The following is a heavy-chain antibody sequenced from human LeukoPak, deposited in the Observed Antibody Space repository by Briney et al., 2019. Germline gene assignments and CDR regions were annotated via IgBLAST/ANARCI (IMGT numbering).Heavy chain of an antibody. CDR1: GYTFTGYY. CDR3: ARPDAFDWLLYAGSAFDI. Sequence: ASVKVSCKASGYTFTGYYMHWVRQAPGQGLEWMGWINPNSGGTSYAQKFQGRVTMTRDTSISTAYMELSRLRSDDTAVYYCARPDAFDWLLYAGSAFDIWGQGTMVTVSS. CDR2: INPNSGGT. D-gene: IGHD3-9*01. V-gene: IGHV1-2*02. J-gene: IGHJ3*02.